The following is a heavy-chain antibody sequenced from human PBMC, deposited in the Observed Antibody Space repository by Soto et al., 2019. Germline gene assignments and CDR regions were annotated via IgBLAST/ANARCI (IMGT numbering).Heavy chain of an antibody. J-gene: IGHJ5*02. CDR1: GPSVSSGSYC. CDR2: IYYSGIT. D-gene: IGHD6-19*01. Sequence: ETLFLPGTVPGPSVSSGSYCSSWIRQPPGKGLEWIGYIYYSGITNYNPSLKSRVTISVDTSKNQFSLKLSSVTAADTAVYYCARYLYSSGWYWYNWFDPWGQGTLVTVSS. V-gene: IGHV4-61*01. CDR3: ARYLYSSGWYWYNWFDP.